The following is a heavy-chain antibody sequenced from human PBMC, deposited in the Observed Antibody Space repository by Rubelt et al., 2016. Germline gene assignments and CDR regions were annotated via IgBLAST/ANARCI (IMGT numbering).Heavy chain of an antibody. J-gene: IGHJ4*02. CDR2: IIPVVATA. D-gene: IGHD5-24*01. V-gene: IGHV1-69*04. CDR3: TREAVELATITHFHY. CDR1: GGPFDDYA. Sequence: QVQLVQSGAEVKRPGSSVRISCKASGGPFDDYAVSWVRQAPGQGLEWMGRIIPVVATAAYAQKFQGRMTLTAGMSTNTVYMALTSLTSDDTATYFCTREAVELATITHFHYWGQGTLVTVSS.